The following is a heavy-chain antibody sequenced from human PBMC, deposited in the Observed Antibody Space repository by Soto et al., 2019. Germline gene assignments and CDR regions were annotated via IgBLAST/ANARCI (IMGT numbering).Heavy chain of an antibody. D-gene: IGHD4-17*01. V-gene: IGHV3-23*01. J-gene: IGHJ1*01. Sequence: GGSLRLSCAASGFTFSSYAMSWVRQAPGKGLEWVSAISGSGGSTYYADSVKGRFTISRDNSKNTLYLQMNSLRAEDTAVYYCATSSVTTLFVTEYFQHWGQGTLVTVSS. CDR1: GFTFSSYA. CDR2: ISGSGGST. CDR3: ATSSVTTLFVTEYFQH.